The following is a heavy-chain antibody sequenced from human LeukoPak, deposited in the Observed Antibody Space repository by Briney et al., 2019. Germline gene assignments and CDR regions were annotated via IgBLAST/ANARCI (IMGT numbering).Heavy chain of an antibody. D-gene: IGHD1-7*01. CDR1: GFTFGDYA. Sequence: GGSLRLSCTASGFTFGDYAMNWFRQAPGKGLEWVGFIRSKTYGGTTEYAASVKGRFTISRDDSNSIDYLQMNGLKTEDTAVYYCVRAPFSWNYDLDYWGQGTLVTVSS. V-gene: IGHV3-49*03. CDR3: VRAPFSWNYDLDY. J-gene: IGHJ4*02. CDR2: IRSKTYGGTT.